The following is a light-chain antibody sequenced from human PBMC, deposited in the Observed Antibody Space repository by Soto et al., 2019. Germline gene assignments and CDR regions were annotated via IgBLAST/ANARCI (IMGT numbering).Light chain of an antibody. Sequence: EVVLTQSPGTLSLSPGERATLSCRVSQTVSSNYLAWYQQKPGQAPRLLIYGTSSRATGVPDRFSGSGSGTDFTLTISRLEPADFAVYYCRQYASPFGGGNKVEIK. CDR2: GTS. CDR3: RQYASP. V-gene: IGKV3-20*01. CDR1: QTVSSNY. J-gene: IGKJ4*01.